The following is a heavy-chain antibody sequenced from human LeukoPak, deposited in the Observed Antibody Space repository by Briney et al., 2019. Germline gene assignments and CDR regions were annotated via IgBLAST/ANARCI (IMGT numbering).Heavy chain of an antibody. CDR2: ISGDGGTI. D-gene: IGHD2-8*01. V-gene: IGHV3-23*01. CDR1: GFTLRSSA. J-gene: IGHJ4*02. CDR3: AKELYGNPSGY. Sequence: GGSLRLSCAASGFTLRSSAMSWVRQAPGKGLEWVSAISGDGGTISYAASVRGRFTISRDNAKNTLFLQMSSLRAGDTALYYCAKELYGNPSGYWGQGARVTVSS.